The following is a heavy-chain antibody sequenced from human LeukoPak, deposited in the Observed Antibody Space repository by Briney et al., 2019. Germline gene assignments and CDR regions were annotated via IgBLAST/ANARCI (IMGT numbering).Heavy chain of an antibody. D-gene: IGHD4-17*01. J-gene: IGHJ6*02. CDR1: GFTFA. CDR3: ANLYGDSSNGMDV. Sequence: GGSLRLSCAASGFTFAMTWVRQAPGKGLEWVSAISASGGTTYYADSVKGRFTISRDNSKNTLFLQMNSLRAEDTAVYFCANLYGDSSNGMDVWGQGITVTVSS. V-gene: IGHV3-23*01. CDR2: ISASGGTT.